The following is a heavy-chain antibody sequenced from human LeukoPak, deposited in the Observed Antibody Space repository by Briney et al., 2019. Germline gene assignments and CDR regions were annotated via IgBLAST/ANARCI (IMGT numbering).Heavy chain of an antibody. D-gene: IGHD6-13*01. V-gene: IGHV4-39*07. Sequence: KPSETLSLTCTVSGGSISTSSYYWGWIRQPPGKGLEWIGSIYYSGSTNYNPSLKSRVTISVDTSKNQFSLKLSSVTAADTAVYYCARPGERRQQLVLGSEIYYDYWGQGTLVTVSS. CDR2: IYYSGST. CDR3: ARPGERRQQLVLGSEIYYDY. J-gene: IGHJ4*02. CDR1: GGSISTSSYY.